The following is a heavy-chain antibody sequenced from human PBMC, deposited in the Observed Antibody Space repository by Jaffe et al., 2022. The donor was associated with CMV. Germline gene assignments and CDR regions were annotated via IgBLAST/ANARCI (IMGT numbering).Heavy chain of an antibody. J-gene: IGHJ4*02. CDR3: ARVYGYGGNWADADY. CDR1: GFTFSSYS. V-gene: IGHV3-21*01. D-gene: IGHD2-15*01. Sequence: EVQLVESGGGLVKPGGSLRLSCAASGFTFSSYSMNWVRQAPGKGLEWVSSISSSSSYIYYADSVKGRFTISRDNAKNSLYLQMNSLRAEDTAVYYCARVYGYGGNWADADYWGQGTLVTVSS. CDR2: ISSSSSYI.